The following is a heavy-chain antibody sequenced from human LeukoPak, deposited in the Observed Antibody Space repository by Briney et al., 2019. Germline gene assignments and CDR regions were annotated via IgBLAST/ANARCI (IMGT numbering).Heavy chain of an antibody. J-gene: IGHJ4*02. Sequence: QTGGSLRLSCAASGFTFSSYGMHWVRQAPGKGLEWVAVIWYDGSNKYYADSVKGRFTISRDNSKNTLYLQMNSLRAEDTAVYYCARGGGNYYDSSGYYLDYRGQGTLVTVSS. CDR3: ARGGGNYYDSSGYYLDY. CDR2: IWYDGSNK. CDR1: GFTFSSYG. V-gene: IGHV3-33*01. D-gene: IGHD3-22*01.